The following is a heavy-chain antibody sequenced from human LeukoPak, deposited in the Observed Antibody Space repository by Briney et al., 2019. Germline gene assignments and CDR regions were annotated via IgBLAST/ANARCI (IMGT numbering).Heavy chain of an antibody. V-gene: IGHV3-21*01. CDR1: GFTFSSYS. CDR2: ISSSSSYI. CDR3: ARDQRDLDYYDSSGSNDY. D-gene: IGHD3-22*01. J-gene: IGHJ4*02. Sequence: PGGSLRLSCAASGFTFSSYSMNWVRQAPGKGLEWVSSISSSSSYIYYADSVKGRLTISRDNAKNSLYLQMNSLRAEDTAVYYCARDQRDLDYYDSSGSNDYWGQGTLVTVSS.